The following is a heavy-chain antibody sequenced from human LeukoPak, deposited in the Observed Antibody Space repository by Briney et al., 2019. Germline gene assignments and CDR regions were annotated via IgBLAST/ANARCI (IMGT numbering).Heavy chain of an antibody. CDR2: IKQDGSEK. Sequence: PGGSLRLSCAASGFTVSNNYISWVRQAPGKGLEWVANIKQDGSEKDYVDSVKGRFTISRDNAKNSLYLQMNSLTAEDTAVYYCARESFAARWDWGQGTLVTVSS. V-gene: IGHV3-7*01. CDR1: GFTVSNNY. CDR3: ARESFAARWD. D-gene: IGHD6-6*01. J-gene: IGHJ4*02.